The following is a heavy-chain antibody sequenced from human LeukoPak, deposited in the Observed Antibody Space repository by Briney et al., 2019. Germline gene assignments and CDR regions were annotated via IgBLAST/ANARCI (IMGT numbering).Heavy chain of an antibody. Sequence: GGSLRLSCAASGFTLSTYWMSWVRQAPGKGLEWVAHIKQDGSQEYYVDSVRGRFTISRDNAKNSLNLQMNYLRSDDAAVYYCARGVPYPSWSGPHYSDDWGQGILVTVSS. CDR2: IKQDGSQE. CDR3: ARGVPYPSWSGPHYSDD. J-gene: IGHJ4*02. V-gene: IGHV3-7*01. CDR1: GFTLSTYW. D-gene: IGHD3-3*01.